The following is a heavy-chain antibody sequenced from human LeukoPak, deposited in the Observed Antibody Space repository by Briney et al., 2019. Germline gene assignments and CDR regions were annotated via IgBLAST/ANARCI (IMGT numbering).Heavy chain of an antibody. J-gene: IGHJ5*02. CDR2: IYYSGTT. V-gene: IGHV4-39*07. Sequence: PSETLSLTCTVSGGSISSSPYYWGWIRQPPGKGLEWIGSIYYSGTTHCNPSLESRVTISVDTSKNQFSLKLASVTAADTAIYYCAKGAGGFSYYNWFDPWGQGTLVTVSS. CDR3: AKGAGGFSYYNWFDP. CDR1: GGSISSSPYY. D-gene: IGHD5-18*01.